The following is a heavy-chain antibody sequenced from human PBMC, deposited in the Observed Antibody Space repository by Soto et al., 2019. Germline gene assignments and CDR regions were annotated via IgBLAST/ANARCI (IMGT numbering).Heavy chain of an antibody. Sequence: PSETLSLTCAVSGGSISSSNWWSWVRQPPGKGLEWIGEIYHSGSTNYNPSLKSRVTISVDKSENQFSLKLSSVTAADTAVYYCARGRLHLGELSYSYLDFWGQGTLVTVSS. V-gene: IGHV4-4*02. D-gene: IGHD3-16*02. CDR1: GGSISSSNW. CDR3: ARGRLHLGELSYSYLDF. CDR2: IYHSGST. J-gene: IGHJ4*02.